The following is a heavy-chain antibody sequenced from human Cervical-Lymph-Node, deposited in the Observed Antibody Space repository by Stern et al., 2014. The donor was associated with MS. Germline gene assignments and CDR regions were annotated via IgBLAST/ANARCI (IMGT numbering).Heavy chain of an antibody. V-gene: IGHV4-61*02. CDR3: ATTRWDLFTWNWFDP. CDR2: IHDSGST. Sequence: QVQLVESGPGLMKPSQTLSLTCTVSGGSISSSGYYWSWIRQPADKGLEWIGRIHDSGSTYYNPSLKSRVTLSMEHAKNQFSLKLPSVTAADTAVYYCATTRWDLFTWNWFDPWGQGTLVTVSS. J-gene: IGHJ5*02. D-gene: IGHD1-26*01. CDR1: GGSISSSGYY.